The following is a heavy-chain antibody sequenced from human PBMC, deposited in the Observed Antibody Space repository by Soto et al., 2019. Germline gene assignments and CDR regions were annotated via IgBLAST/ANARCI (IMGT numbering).Heavy chain of an antibody. D-gene: IGHD4-17*01. J-gene: IGHJ3*02. V-gene: IGHV1-2*02. CDR1: GYTFTGYY. CDR2: INPNSGGT. Sequence: GASVKVSCKASGYTFTGYYMHWVRQAPGQGLEWMGWINPNSGGTNYAQKLQGRVTMTRDTSISTAYMELRSLRSDDTAVYYCARDDYGDYDLQAYAFDIWGQGTRVTVSS. CDR3: ARDDYGDYDLQAYAFDI.